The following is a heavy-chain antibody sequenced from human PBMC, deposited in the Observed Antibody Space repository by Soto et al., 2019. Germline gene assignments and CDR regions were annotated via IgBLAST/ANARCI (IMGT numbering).Heavy chain of an antibody. CDR3: ARDRGTVTQYYFDY. CDR1: GGSIRSGGYY. J-gene: IGHJ4*02. CDR2: IYYSGST. V-gene: IGHV4-31*03. Sequence: LSLTCTVSGGSIRSGGYYWSWIRQHPGKGLEWIGYIYYSGSTYYNPSLKGRVTISVDTSKSQFSLKLSSVTAADTAVYYCARDRGTVTQYYFDYWGQGTLVTVSS. D-gene: IGHD4-17*01.